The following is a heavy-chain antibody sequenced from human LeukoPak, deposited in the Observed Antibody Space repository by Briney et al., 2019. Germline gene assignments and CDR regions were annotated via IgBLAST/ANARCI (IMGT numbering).Heavy chain of an antibody. D-gene: IGHD4-17*01. CDR3: ARTYGDYVWNYYYMDV. V-gene: IGHV4-4*07. CDR2: IYTSGST. J-gene: IGHJ6*03. CDR1: GGSISSYY. Sequence: SETLSLTCTVSGGSISSYYWSGIRQPAGKGREWIGRIYTSGSTNYNPSLKSRVTMSVDTSKNQFSLKLSSVTAADTAVYYCARTYGDYVWNYYYMDVWGEGTTVTVSS.